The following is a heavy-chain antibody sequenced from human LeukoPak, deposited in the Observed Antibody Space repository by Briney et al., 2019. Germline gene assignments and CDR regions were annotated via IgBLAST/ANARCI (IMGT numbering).Heavy chain of an antibody. CDR1: GDSISTYY. CDR3: ARGKHDYGDYGFDY. D-gene: IGHD4-17*01. Sequence: SETLSLTCTVSGDSISTYYWTWIRQPPGKGLEWIGSIYHSGSTYYNPSLKSRVTISVDTSKNQFSLKLSSVTAADTAVYYCARGKHDYGDYGFDYWGQGTLVTVSS. CDR2: IYHSGST. V-gene: IGHV4-38-2*02. J-gene: IGHJ4*02.